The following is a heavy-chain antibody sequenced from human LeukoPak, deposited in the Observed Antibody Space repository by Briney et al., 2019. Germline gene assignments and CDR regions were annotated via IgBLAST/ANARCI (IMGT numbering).Heavy chain of an antibody. CDR3: ARSISRDGYNNFDY. D-gene: IGHD5-24*01. Sequence: GGSLRLSCAASGFTFSSYAMIWVRQAPGKGLEWASAITASGGSTYYADAVKGRFTISRDNPKNTLHLQMNSLRAEDTAVYYCARSISRDGYNNFDYWGQGTLVTVSS. V-gene: IGHV3-23*01. J-gene: IGHJ4*02. CDR2: ITASGGST. CDR1: GFTFSSYA.